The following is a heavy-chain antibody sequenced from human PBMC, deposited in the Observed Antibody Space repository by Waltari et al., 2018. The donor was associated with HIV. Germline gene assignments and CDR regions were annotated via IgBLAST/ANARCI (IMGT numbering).Heavy chain of an antibody. D-gene: IGHD6-19*01. CDR1: GRKLSELA. CDR3: ARGTPWLGSVLES. J-gene: IGHJ1*01. CDR2: INVGLDER. Sequence: QVPLVQSGPEVKRPGASVKISCEASGRKLSELAVHWGRQAPGQGLEWMGWINVGLDERRFAERFQGRVSLNRDTSQAIVFLELKNLTSEDTAVYFCARGTPWLGSVLESWGQGTLVTVSS. V-gene: IGHV1-3*01.